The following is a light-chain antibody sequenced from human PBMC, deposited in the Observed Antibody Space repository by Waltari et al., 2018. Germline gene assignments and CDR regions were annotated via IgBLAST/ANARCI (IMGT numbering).Light chain of an antibody. CDR3: QQGGGPLRFT. CDR1: PSISSTY. V-gene: IGKV3-20*01. CDR2: GAS. J-gene: IGKJ2*01. Sequence: EIVLTQSPGTLSLSPGERATLSCRASPSISSTYLAWYQQKPGQAPRLLIYGASRRATGIPDRFSGSGSGTDFTLSISRLEPEDFAVYYCQQGGGPLRFTFGQGTKLEIK.